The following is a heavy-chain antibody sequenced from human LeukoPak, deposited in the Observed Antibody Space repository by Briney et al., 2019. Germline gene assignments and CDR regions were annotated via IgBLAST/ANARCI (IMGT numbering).Heavy chain of an antibody. V-gene: IGHV1-18*01. Sequence: ASVKVSCKTSGYTFSSYGISWVRQAPGQGLEWMGWISANNGNTNYAQKFQGRVTMTTDKSTSTAYMELRSPRSDDTAVYYCARDKVSPLDWFDPWGQGTPVTVSS. CDR1: GYTFSSYG. CDR2: ISANNGNT. J-gene: IGHJ5*02. CDR3: ARDKVSPLDWFDP.